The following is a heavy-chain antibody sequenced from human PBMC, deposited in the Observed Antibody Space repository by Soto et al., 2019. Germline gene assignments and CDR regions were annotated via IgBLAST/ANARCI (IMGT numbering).Heavy chain of an antibody. CDR3: AKDRGHPHEGSRIRYSSGWYGVSYFDY. Sequence: GGSLRLSCAASGFTFSSYAMSWVRQAPGKGLEWVSAISGSGGSTYYADSVKGRFTISRDNSKNTLYLQMNSLRAEDTAVYYCAKDRGHPHEGSRIRYSSGWYGVSYFDYWGQGTLVTVSS. CDR1: GFTFSSYA. J-gene: IGHJ4*02. CDR2: ISGSGGST. D-gene: IGHD6-19*01. V-gene: IGHV3-23*01.